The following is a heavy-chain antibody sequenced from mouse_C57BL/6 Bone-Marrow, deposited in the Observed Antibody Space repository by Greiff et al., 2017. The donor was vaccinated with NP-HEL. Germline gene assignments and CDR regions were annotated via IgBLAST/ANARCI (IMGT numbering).Heavy chain of an antibody. CDR2: ISSGSSTI. D-gene: IGHD2-4*01. V-gene: IGHV5-17*01. CDR1: GFTFSDYG. CDR3: ARGKGYYYDYLYAMDY. Sequence: DVQLQESGGGLVKPGGSLKLSCAASGFTFSDYGMHWVRQAPEKGLEWVAYISSGSSTIYYADTVKGRFTISRDNAKNTLFLQMTSLRSEDTAMYYCARGKGYYYDYLYAMDYWGQGTSVTVSS. J-gene: IGHJ4*01.